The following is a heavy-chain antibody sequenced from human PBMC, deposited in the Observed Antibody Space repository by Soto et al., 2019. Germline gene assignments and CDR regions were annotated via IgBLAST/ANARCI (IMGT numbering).Heavy chain of an antibody. J-gene: IGHJ5*02. CDR3: ARDRGPSSGYYPYWFDP. Sequence: QVQLVQSGAEVKKPGSSVKVPCKASGGTFSSYAITWVRQAPGQGLEWMGGIIPIFGTANYAQKFQGRVTITADESTSTAYMELSSLRSEDTALYYCARDRGPSSGYYPYWFDPWGQGTLVTVSS. CDR2: IIPIFGTA. D-gene: IGHD3-22*01. CDR1: GGTFSSYA. V-gene: IGHV1-69*12.